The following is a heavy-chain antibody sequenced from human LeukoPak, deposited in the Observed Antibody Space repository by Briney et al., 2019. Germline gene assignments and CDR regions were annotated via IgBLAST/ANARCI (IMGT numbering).Heavy chain of an antibody. CDR3: ARGSGTITMVRGVFYGMDV. V-gene: IGHV1-69*13. D-gene: IGHD3-10*01. Sequence: ASVKVSCKASGYTFTSNGISWVRQAPGQGLEWMGGIIPIFGTPNYAQKFQGRVTITADESTSTAYMELSSLRSEDTAVYYCARGSGTITMVRGVFYGMDVWGQGTTVTVSS. J-gene: IGHJ6*02. CDR2: IIPIFGTP. CDR1: GYTFTSNG.